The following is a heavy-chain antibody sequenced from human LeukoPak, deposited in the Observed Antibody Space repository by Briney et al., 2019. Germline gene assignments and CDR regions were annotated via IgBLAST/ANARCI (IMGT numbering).Heavy chain of an antibody. V-gene: IGHV3-48*01. CDR3: AKIIIAGGLDY. Sequence: PGGSLRLSCAASGFTFSSYSMNWVRQAPGKGLEWVSYISSSSSTIYYADSVKGRFTISRDNSKNTLSLQMNSLRAEDTAVYYCAKIIIAGGLDYWGQGTLVTVS. J-gene: IGHJ4*02. CDR1: GFTFSSYS. CDR2: ISSSSSTI. D-gene: IGHD2/OR15-2a*01.